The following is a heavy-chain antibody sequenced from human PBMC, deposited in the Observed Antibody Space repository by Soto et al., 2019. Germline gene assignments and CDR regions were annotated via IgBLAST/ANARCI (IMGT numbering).Heavy chain of an antibody. V-gene: IGHV4-30-4*01. Sequence: QVQLQESGPGLVKPSQTLSLTCTVSGGSISSGDYYWSWIRQPPGKGLEWIGYIYYSGSTYYNPSLKSRVTISVDTSKNQFSLKLSSVTAADTAVYYCARVSTYDYGDYGIDYWGQGTLVTVSS. CDR2: IYYSGST. J-gene: IGHJ4*02. CDR3: ARVSTYDYGDYGIDY. CDR1: GGSISSGDYY. D-gene: IGHD4-17*01.